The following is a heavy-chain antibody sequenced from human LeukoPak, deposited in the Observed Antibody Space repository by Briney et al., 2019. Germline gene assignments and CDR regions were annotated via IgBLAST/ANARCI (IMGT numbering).Heavy chain of an antibody. V-gene: IGHV4-59*01. Sequence: PSETLSLTCTVSGGSLSSYYWSWIRQPPGKGLEWVGYIYYSGSTNYNPSLKSRVTISIDTSKNQFSLKLSSVTAADTALYYCARVSGYNYGVDVFDIWGQGTMVSVSS. CDR1: GGSLSSYY. D-gene: IGHD5-18*01. J-gene: IGHJ3*02. CDR2: IYYSGST. CDR3: ARVSGYNYGVDVFDI.